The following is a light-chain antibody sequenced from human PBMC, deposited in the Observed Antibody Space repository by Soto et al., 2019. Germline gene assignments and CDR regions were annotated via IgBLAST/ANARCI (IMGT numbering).Light chain of an antibody. V-gene: IGKV1-5*01. Sequence: DIQMTQSPSTLSASVGDRVTITCRASQSISSWLAWYQQKPGKAPKLLIYDASSLESGVPSRFSGGGSGTEFTLTISSLQPDDFATYYCQQYNSYPMYTFGQGTKLEIK. CDR3: QQYNSYPMYT. J-gene: IGKJ2*01. CDR2: DAS. CDR1: QSISSW.